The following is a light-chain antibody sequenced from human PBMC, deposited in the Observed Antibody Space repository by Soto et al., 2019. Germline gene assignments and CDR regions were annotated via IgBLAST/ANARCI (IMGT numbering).Light chain of an antibody. CDR1: SSDVGSYNL. CDR2: EGS. V-gene: IGLV2-23*01. CDR3: CSYAGSSTYV. Sequence: QSVLTQPASVSGSPGQSITISCTGTSSDVGSYNLVSWYQQHPGKAPKLMIYEGSKRPLGVSNRFAGYKSGNTASLTISGLQAEDEADYYCCSYAGSSTYVFGTGTKVAVL. J-gene: IGLJ1*01.